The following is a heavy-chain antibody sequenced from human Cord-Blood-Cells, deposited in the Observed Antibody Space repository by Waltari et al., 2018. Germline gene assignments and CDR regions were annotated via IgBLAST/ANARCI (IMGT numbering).Heavy chain of an antibody. CDR3: AKDWAGIGSDYFDY. CDR1: GFTFSSYG. Sequence: QVQLVESGGGVVQPGRSLRLSCAASGFTFSSYGMHWVRQAPGKGLEWVAVISYDGSNKYYADSVKGRFTISREKSKNTLYRQMNSLRAEDTAVYYCAKDWAGIGSDYFDYWGQGTLVTVSS. CDR2: ISYDGSNK. D-gene: IGHD3-10*01. J-gene: IGHJ4*02. V-gene: IGHV3-30*18.